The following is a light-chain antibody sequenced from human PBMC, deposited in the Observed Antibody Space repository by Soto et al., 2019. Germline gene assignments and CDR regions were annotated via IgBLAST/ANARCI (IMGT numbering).Light chain of an antibody. CDR1: SSDVGGYNY. V-gene: IGLV2-14*01. Sequence: QSALTQPAPVSGSPGQSITISCTGTSSDVGGYNYVSWYQQHPGKAPKLMIYGVTNRPSGVSNRFSGSKSGNTASLTISGLQAEDEADYYCSSYTSSTTLSVVFGGGTKLTVL. CDR2: GVT. J-gene: IGLJ2*01. CDR3: SSYTSSTTLSVV.